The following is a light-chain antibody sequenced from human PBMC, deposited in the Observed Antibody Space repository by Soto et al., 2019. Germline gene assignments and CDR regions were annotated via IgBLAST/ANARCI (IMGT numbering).Light chain of an antibody. CDR1: QTVGSW. J-gene: IGKJ4*01. CDR2: DAS. Sequence: DLQMTQSPSTLSASVGDRVTITCRASQTVGSWLAWYQQKPGTAPKFLIYDASTLESGVPSRFSGSGSGTEFTLTISSLQPDDFATYYCQQYDNYPLTFGGGTKVEIK. CDR3: QQYDNYPLT. V-gene: IGKV1-5*01.